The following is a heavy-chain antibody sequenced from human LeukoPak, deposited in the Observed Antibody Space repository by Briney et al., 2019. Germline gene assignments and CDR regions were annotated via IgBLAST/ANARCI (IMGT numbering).Heavy chain of an antibody. V-gene: IGHV1-18*01. CDR1: GYTFTSYG. CDR2: ISAYNGNT. D-gene: IGHD3-22*01. CDR3: AVQDYYYDSSGYYGRLDY. Sequence: ASVKLSCKASGYTFTSYGISWVREAPGQGLEWMGWISAYNGNTNYAQKLQGRVTMTTDTSTSTAYMELRSLRSDDTAVYYCAVQDYYYDSSGYYGRLDYWGQGTLVTVSS. J-gene: IGHJ4*02.